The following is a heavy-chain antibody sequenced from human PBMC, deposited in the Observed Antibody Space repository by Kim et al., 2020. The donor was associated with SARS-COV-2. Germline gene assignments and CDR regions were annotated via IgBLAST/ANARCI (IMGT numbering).Heavy chain of an antibody. CDR3: ARRVDY. CDR1: GGSISSAFYY. CDR2: IYYSGST. V-gene: IGHV4-39*01. J-gene: IGHJ4*02. Sequence: SETLSLTCTVSGGSISSAFYYWGWVRQPPGKGLEWIGSIYYSGSTYYNPSLKSRVTISLDTSKNQFSLRLSSVTAADTALYYCARRVDYWGQGTLVIAPS.